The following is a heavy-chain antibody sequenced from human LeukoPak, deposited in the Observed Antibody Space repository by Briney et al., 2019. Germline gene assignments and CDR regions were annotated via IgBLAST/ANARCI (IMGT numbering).Heavy chain of an antibody. V-gene: IGHV3-7*01. CDR1: GFPFNVQT. CDR2: MRQDGSEI. Sequence: GGSLRLSCAASGFPFNVQTMSWVRQAPGKGLDWVASMRQDGSEIYYVDSVKGRFTISRDNPKNSLYLRMNSLRAEDTAVYYCARGGCSSTSCYGGMDVWGQGTTVTVSS. D-gene: IGHD2-2*01. J-gene: IGHJ6*02. CDR3: ARGGCSSTSCYGGMDV.